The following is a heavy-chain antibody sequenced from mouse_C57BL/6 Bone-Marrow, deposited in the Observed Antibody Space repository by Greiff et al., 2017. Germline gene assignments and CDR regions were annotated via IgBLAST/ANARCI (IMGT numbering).Heavy chain of an antibody. Sequence: EVQRVESGGGLVKPGGSLKLSCAASGFTFSSYAMSWVRQTPEKRLEWVATISDGGSYSNYPANVNGRFTISRDNTKHNLYMQISNLKSEDTAMYCCARVTTAFEVWGTGTTVTVSS. J-gene: IGHJ1*03. CDR1: GFTFSSYA. D-gene: IGHD1-2*01. V-gene: IGHV5-4*01. CDR3: ARVTTAFEV. CDR2: ISDGGSYS.